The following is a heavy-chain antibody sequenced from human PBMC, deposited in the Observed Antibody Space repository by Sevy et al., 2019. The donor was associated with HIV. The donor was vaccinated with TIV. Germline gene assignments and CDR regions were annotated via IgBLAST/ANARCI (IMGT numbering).Heavy chain of an antibody. J-gene: IGHJ4*02. CDR3: AKARGYSYGYGSEFDY. Sequence: GESLKISCAASGFTFSSYAMSWVRQAPGKGLEWVSAISGSGGSTYYADSVKGRFTISRDNSKNTLYLQMNSLRAEDTAVYYCAKARGYSYGYGSEFDYWGQGTLVTVSS. CDR2: ISGSGGST. D-gene: IGHD5-18*01. V-gene: IGHV3-23*01. CDR1: GFTFSSYA.